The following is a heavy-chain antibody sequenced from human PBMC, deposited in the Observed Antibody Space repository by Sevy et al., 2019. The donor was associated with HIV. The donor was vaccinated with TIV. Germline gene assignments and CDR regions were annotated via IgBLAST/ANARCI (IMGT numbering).Heavy chain of an antibody. V-gene: IGHV3-48*01. D-gene: IGHD3-9*01. CDR3: AREILVIPYYYYAMDV. CDR1: GFTISTYS. J-gene: IGHJ6*02. CDR2: ISKSSRNI. Sequence: GGSLRLSCAASGFTISTYSMHWVRQAPGKGLEWVSYISKSSRNIYYADSVKGRFTISRDNAKNSLYLQMNSLRAEDTGVYYCAREILVIPYYYYAMDVWGQGTTVTVSS.